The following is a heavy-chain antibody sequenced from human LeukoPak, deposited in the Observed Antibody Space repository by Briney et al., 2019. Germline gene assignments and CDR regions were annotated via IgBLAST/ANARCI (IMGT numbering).Heavy chain of an antibody. CDR3: AKDIGLGVGQWLANWYFDL. CDR1: GFTFSSYA. D-gene: IGHD6-19*01. CDR2: ISGSGGST. J-gene: IGHJ2*01. Sequence: GGSLRLSCAASGFTFSSYAMSWVRQAPGKGLEWVSAISGSGGSTYYADSVKGRFTISRDNSKNSLYLQMNSLRAEDTALYYCAKDIGLGVGQWLANWYFDLWGRGTLVTVSS. V-gene: IGHV3-23*01.